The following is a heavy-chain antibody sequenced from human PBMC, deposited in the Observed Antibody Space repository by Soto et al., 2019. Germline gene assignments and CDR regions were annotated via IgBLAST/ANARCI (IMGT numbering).Heavy chain of an antibody. J-gene: IGHJ4*02. Sequence: QVQLQESGPGLVKPSETLSLTCTVSGGSISSYYWSWIRQPPGTGLEWIGYIYYSGSTNYNPSLKSRVTISVDTSKNQFSLKLSSVTAADTAVYYCARRVHYGDFYYFDYWGQGTLVTVSS. CDR1: GGSISSYY. D-gene: IGHD4-17*01. CDR2: IYYSGST. CDR3: ARRVHYGDFYYFDY. V-gene: IGHV4-59*08.